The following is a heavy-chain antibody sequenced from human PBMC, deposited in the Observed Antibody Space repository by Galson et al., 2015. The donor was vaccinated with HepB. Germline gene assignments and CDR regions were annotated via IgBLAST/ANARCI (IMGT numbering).Heavy chain of an antibody. D-gene: IGHD6-13*01. CDR3: ARTSSIAAKTLTNNWFDP. V-gene: IGHV3-11*06. Sequence: SLRLSCAASGFTFTDYYMSWIRQAPGKGLEWVSYISSSSSYTNYADSVKGRFTISRDNTKNSLYLQMNSLRAEDTAVYYCARTSSIAAKTLTNNWFDPWGQGTLVTVSS. CDR1: GFTFTDYY. CDR2: ISSSSSYT. J-gene: IGHJ5*02.